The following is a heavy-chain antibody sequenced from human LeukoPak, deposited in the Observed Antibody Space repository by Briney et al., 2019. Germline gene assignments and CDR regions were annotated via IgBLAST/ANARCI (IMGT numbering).Heavy chain of an antibody. CDR2: ISSSGSTI. CDR1: GFAFSDYS. V-gene: IGHV3-48*04. D-gene: IGHD3-10*01. J-gene: IGHJ6*02. CDR3: ARVGRGVYGMDV. Sequence: GGSLRLSCAASGFAFSDYSMNWVRQAPGRGLEWVSYISSSGSTIFYADSVKGRFTISRDNAKNSLFLQMNSLRAEDTAVYYCARVGRGVYGMDVWGQGTTVTVSS.